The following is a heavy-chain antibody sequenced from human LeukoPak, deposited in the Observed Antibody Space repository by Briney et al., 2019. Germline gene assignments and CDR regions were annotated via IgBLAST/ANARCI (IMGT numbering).Heavy chain of an antibody. CDR2: ISGSGGST. V-gene: IGHV3-23*01. CDR3: AKVTEKLYYPFDY. J-gene: IGHJ4*02. Sequence: SGGSLRLSCAASGFTFSSYAMSWVRQAPGKGLEWVSAISGSGGSTYYADSVKGRFTISRDSSKNTLYLQLNSLRDDDTAVYYCAKVTEKLYYPFDYWGQGTLVTVSS. D-gene: IGHD3-10*01. CDR1: GFTFSSYA.